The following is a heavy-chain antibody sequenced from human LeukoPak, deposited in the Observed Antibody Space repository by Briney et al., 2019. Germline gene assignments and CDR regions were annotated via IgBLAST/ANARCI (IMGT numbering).Heavy chain of an antibody. V-gene: IGHV1-18*01. CDR1: GYTFTSYG. J-gene: IGHJ6*03. CDR2: ISAYNGNT. CDR3: AKDGAAAGTSNYYYYMDV. Sequence: ASVKVSCKASGYTFTSYGISWVRQAPGQGLEWMGWISAYNGNTNYAQKLQGRVTMTTDTSTSTAYMELRSLRAEDTAVYCCAKDGAAAGTSNYYYYMDVWGKGTTVTVSS. D-gene: IGHD6-13*01.